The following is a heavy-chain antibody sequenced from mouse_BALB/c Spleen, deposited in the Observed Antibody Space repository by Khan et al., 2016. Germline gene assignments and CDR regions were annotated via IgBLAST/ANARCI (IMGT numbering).Heavy chain of an antibody. CDR3: RSVYFDY. CDR1: GFTFSDAC. CDR2: ISSKADNPAT. J-gene: IGHJ2*01. V-gene: IGHV6-6*01. Sequence: QLEESGGGLVQPGGSMKLSCAASGFTFSDACMDWVRQSPEKGLEWVAEISSKADNPATYYAEYVKGRFTMSRDSSNMCVYLQMNSLRAEDAGIYYCRSVYFDYWGQGTTVTVSS.